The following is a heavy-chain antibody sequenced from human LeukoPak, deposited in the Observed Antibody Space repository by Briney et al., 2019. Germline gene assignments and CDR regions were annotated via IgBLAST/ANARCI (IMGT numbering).Heavy chain of an antibody. CDR3: ARGFEAIFGVVIITSSYNWFDP. CDR1: GGTFSSYA. Sequence: ASVKFSCKASGGTFSSYAISWVRQAPGQGLEWMGGIIPIFGTANYAQKFQGRVTITADESTSTAYMELSSLRSEDTAVYYCARGFEAIFGVVIITSSYNWFDPWGQGTLVTVSS. CDR2: IIPIFGTA. V-gene: IGHV1-69*13. D-gene: IGHD3-3*01. J-gene: IGHJ5*02.